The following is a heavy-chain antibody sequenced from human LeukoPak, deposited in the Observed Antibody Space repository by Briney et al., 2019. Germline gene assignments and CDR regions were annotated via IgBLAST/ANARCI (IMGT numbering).Heavy chain of an antibody. J-gene: IGHJ1*01. CDR3: GRNFEASSTWYIQY. D-gene: IGHD2-2*01. CDR1: GASIHDDH. Sequence: SETPSLTCTVSGASIHDDHFTWIRQPPGRGLEWIGFVYYRGSAKYNPSLESRVTISVDTSKKQISLILKSVTAADTAVYYCGRNFEASSTWYIQYWGQGSLVTVSS. V-gene: IGHV4-59*12. CDR2: VYYRGSA.